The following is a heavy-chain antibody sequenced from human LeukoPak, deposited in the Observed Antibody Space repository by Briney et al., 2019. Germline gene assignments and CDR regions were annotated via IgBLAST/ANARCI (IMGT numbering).Heavy chain of an antibody. J-gene: IGHJ3*02. CDR3: AKGRITMSDAFDI. D-gene: IGHD3-22*01. CDR2: ISYDGSNE. CDR1: GFTFSSYG. Sequence: PGGSLRLSCAASGFTFSSYGMHWVRQAPGKGLEWVAVISYDGSNEYYADSVKGRFTISRDNSKNTLYLQMNSLRAEDTAVYYCAKGRITMSDAFDIWGQGTMVTVSS. V-gene: IGHV3-30*18.